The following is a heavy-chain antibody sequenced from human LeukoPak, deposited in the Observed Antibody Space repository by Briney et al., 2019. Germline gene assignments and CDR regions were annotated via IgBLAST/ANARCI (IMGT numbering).Heavy chain of an antibody. V-gene: IGHV1-69*05. CDR2: IIPIFGTA. D-gene: IGHD3-16*02. CDR3: ARDPIRLGELSPYFDY. Sequence: SVKVSCKASGGTFSSYAISWARQAPGQGLEWMGRIIPIFGTANYAQKFQGRVTITTDESTSTAYMELSSLRSEDTAVYYCARDPIRLGELSPYFDYWGQGTLVTVSS. J-gene: IGHJ4*02. CDR1: GGTFSSYA.